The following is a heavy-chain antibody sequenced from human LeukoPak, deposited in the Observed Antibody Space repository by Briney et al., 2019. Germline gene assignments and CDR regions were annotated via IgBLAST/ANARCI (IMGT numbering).Heavy chain of an antibody. CDR1: GFTFSSCW. V-gene: IGHV3-7*03. CDR2: ISRDGSER. Sequence: GGSLRLSCAASGFTFSSCWMTWVRQAPGKGLEWVANISRDGSERYYVDSVKGRFTISRDDAKSSLYLQMNSLRAEDTAVYYCARRNAMDVWGQGTTV. CDR3: ARRNAMDV. J-gene: IGHJ6*02.